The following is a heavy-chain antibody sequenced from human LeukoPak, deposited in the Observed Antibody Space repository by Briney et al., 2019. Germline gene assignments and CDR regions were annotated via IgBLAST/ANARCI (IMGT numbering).Heavy chain of an antibody. J-gene: IGHJ3*02. CDR2: IYHSGST. V-gene: IGHV4-4*02. D-gene: IGHD3-22*01. Sequence: SGTLSLTCAVSGGSISSSNWWSWVRQPPGKGLEWIGEIYHSGSTNYNPSLKSRVTISVGKSKNQFSLKLRSVTAADTAVYYCARLQRITMNAFDIWGQGTMATVSS. CDR1: GGSISSSNW. CDR3: ARLQRITMNAFDI.